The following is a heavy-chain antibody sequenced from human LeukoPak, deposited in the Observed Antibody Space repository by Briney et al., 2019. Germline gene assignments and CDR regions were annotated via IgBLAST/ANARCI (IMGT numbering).Heavy chain of an antibody. D-gene: IGHD2-21*02. V-gene: IGHV3-23*01. CDR1: GFTFSSYA. CDR3: AQALLRVATLLED. Sequence: GGSLRLSCAASGFTFSSYAMSWVRQSPGKGLEGVSGISGSGGSTYYADSVKGRCTISRDTSNNTLFLQMNSLSAEDTALYYSAQALLRVATLLEDWGQGDLVTVSS. J-gene: IGHJ4*02. CDR2: ISGSGGST.